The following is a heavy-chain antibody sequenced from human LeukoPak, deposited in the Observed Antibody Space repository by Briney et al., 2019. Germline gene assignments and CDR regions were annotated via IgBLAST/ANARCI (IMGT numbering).Heavy chain of an antibody. CDR2: LYWYDDK. CDR3: AHPVLYCRSTSCYGGYFDY. Sequence: SGPTLVKPTQTLTLTRTFSGFPLSTSGVGVGWIRLPPGKALEWLALLYWYDDKLYSLSLKSRLTITKDTSTNQVVLTMTNMDPVDTATYYCAHPVLYCRSTSCYGGYFDYWGQGTLVTVSS. D-gene: IGHD2-2*01. J-gene: IGHJ4*02. CDR1: GFPLSTSGVG. V-gene: IGHV2-5*01.